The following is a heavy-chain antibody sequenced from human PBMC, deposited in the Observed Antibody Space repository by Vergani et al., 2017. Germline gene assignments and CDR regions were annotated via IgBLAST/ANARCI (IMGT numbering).Heavy chain of an antibody. CDR1: GFTFSRYW. D-gene: IGHD6-13*01. V-gene: IGHV3-7*01. CDR3: AREEGAAAGTFDP. CDR2: IKQDGSEK. J-gene: IGHJ5*02. Sequence: EVQLVETGGGLVQPGGSLRLSCAASGFTFSRYWMSWFRQAPGKGLEWVANIKQDGSEKYYVDSVKVRFTISMDNAKNSLYLQMNSLRAEDTAVYYCAREEGAAAGTFDPWGQGTLVTVSS.